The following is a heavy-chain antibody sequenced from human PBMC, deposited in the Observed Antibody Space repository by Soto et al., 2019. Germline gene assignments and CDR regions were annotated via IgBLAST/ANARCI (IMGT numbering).Heavy chain of an antibody. CDR3: SRGAGEQQLVRFRAFKGMDV. D-gene: IGHD6-13*01. J-gene: IGHJ6*02. Sequence: SVKVSCKASGGTFSSYTISWVRQAPGQGLEWMGRIIPILGIANYAQKFQGRVTITADKSTSTAYMELSSLRSDDTAVYYCSRGAGEQQLVRFRAFKGMDVWGQGTTVTVSS. CDR2: IIPILGIA. V-gene: IGHV1-69*02. CDR1: GGTFSSYT.